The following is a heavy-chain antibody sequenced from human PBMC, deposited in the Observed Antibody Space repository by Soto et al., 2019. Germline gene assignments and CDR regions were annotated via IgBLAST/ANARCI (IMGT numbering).Heavy chain of an antibody. D-gene: IGHD3-10*01. CDR3: ARRFYGSGSSYNWFDP. V-gene: IGHV5-51*01. CDR2: IYPGDSDT. J-gene: IGHJ5*02. Sequence: PGESLKISCKVSGYSFTSYWIGCVRQMPGKGLEWMGIIYPGDSDTRYSPSFQGQVTISADKSISTAYLQWSSLKASDTAMYYCARRFYGSGSSYNWFDPWGQGTLVTVSS. CDR1: GYSFTSYW.